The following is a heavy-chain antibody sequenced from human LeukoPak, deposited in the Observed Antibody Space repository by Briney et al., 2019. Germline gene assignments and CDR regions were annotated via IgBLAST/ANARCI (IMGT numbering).Heavy chain of an antibody. D-gene: IGHD3-22*01. CDR3: ARDATYYYDSSGYSYYFDY. V-gene: IGHV3-11*04. CDR2: ISSSGSTI. CDR1: GFTFSDYY. Sequence: GGSLRLSCAASGFTFSDYYMSWIRQAPGKGLEWVSYISSSGSTIYYADSVKGRFTISRDNSKNTLYLQMNSLRAEDTAVYYCARDATYYYDSSGYSYYFDYWGQGTLVTVSS. J-gene: IGHJ4*02.